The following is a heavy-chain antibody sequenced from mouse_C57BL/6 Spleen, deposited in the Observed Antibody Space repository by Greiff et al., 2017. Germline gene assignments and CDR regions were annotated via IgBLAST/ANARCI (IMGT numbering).Heavy chain of an antibody. CDR3: ARGYGSTLYYYAMDY. D-gene: IGHD1-1*01. CDR2: ISNGGGST. Sequence: EVKLVESGGGLVQPGGSLKLSCAASGFTFSDYYMYWVRQTPEKRLEWVAYISNGGGSTYYPDTVKGRFTISRDNAKNTLYLQMSRLKSEDTAMYYCARGYGSTLYYYAMDYWGQGTSVTVSS. J-gene: IGHJ4*01. CDR1: GFTFSDYY. V-gene: IGHV5-12*01.